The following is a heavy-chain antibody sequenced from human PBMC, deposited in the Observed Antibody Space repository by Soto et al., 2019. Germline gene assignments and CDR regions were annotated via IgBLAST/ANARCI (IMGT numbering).Heavy chain of an antibody. CDR1: GYTFTNYW. D-gene: IGHD2-2*02. Sequence: GESLKISCKGSGYTFTNYWIAWVRQMPGKGLEWMGIIYPDDSDTRYSPSFQGQVTISADKSIRTAYLQWSSLKASDTAMYYCARSERWLQYYYFDYWGQGTLVTVSS. CDR2: IYPDDSDT. V-gene: IGHV5-51*01. J-gene: IGHJ4*02. CDR3: ARSERWLQYYYFDY.